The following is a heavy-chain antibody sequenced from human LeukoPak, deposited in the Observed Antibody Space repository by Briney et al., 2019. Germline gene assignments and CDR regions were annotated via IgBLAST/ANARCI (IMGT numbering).Heavy chain of an antibody. V-gene: IGHV3-30*18. CDR3: AKDLWRYCSGGSCYTDY. D-gene: IGHD2-15*01. Sequence: GGSLRLSCAASGFTFSSYGMHWVRQAPGKGLEWVAVISYDGSNKYYADSVKGRFTISRDNSKNTLYLQMNSLRAEDTAVYYCAKDLWRYCSGGSCYTDYWGQGTLVTVS. J-gene: IGHJ4*02. CDR2: ISYDGSNK. CDR1: GFTFSSYG.